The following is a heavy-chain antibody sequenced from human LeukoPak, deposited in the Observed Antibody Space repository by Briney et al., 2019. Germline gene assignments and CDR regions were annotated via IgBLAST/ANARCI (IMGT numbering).Heavy chain of an antibody. D-gene: IGHD5-24*01. V-gene: IGHV3-30-3*01. Sequence: GRSLRLSCAASGFTFSSDAMHWVRQAPGKGLEWVAVISYDGSNKYYADSVKGRFTISRDNSKNTLYLQMNSLRAEDTAVYYCARGGGDGYNLGYWGQGTLVTVSS. CDR2: ISYDGSNK. CDR3: ARGGGDGYNLGY. CDR1: GFTFSSDA. J-gene: IGHJ4*02.